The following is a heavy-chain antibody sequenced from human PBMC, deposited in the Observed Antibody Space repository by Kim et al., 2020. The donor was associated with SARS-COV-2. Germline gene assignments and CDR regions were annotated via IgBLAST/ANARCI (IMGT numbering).Heavy chain of an antibody. J-gene: IGHJ5*02. CDR3: ARDSSSSSGWSWFDP. Sequence: PAIKSRVTISVDTSKTRFSLKLSSVTAEDTAVYYCARDSSSSSGWSWFDPWGQGTLVTVSS. D-gene: IGHD6-19*01. V-gene: IGHV4-59*01.